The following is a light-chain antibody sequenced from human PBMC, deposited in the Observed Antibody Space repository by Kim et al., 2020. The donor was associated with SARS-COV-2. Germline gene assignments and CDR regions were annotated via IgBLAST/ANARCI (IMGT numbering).Light chain of an antibody. CDR3: QHSFGTPKT. Sequence: DIQMTQSPSSLSASVGEKVTITCRPSQSINKYLNWYQQKPGKAPKLLIYGASSLHSGVPSRFSGSGSGTDFTLTISSLQPEDFATYYCQHSFGTPKTFGHGTKVDIK. V-gene: IGKV1-39*01. J-gene: IGKJ1*01. CDR2: GAS. CDR1: QSINKY.